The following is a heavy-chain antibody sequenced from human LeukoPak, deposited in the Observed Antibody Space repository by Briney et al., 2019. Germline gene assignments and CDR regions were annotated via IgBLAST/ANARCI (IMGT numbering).Heavy chain of an antibody. J-gene: IGHJ6*04. Sequence: PSETLSLTCAVSGYSISSGYYWGWIRQPPGKGLDGIGSIFHSGSTYYNPSLKSRVNMSVDTSKNQISLKLSSVTAADTAVYYCARASGSYGSGSYYYYGMDVWGKGTTVTVSS. V-gene: IGHV4-38-2*01. D-gene: IGHD3-10*01. CDR3: ARASGSYGSGSYYYYGMDV. CDR2: IFHSGST. CDR1: GYSISSGYY.